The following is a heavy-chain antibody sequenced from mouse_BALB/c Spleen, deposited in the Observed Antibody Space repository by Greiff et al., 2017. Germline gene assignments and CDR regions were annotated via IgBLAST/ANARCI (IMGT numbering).Heavy chain of an antibody. Sequence: QVTLKESGPGILQPSQTLSLTCSFSGFSLSTSGMGVSWIRQPSGKGLEWLAHIYWDDDKRYNPSLKSRLTISKDTSSNQVFLKITSVDTADTATYYCARGGLRDAMDYWGQGTSVTVSS. CDR1: GFSLSTSGMG. V-gene: IGHV8-12*01. CDR3: ARGGLRDAMDY. J-gene: IGHJ4*01. CDR2: IYWDDDK. D-gene: IGHD2-4*01.